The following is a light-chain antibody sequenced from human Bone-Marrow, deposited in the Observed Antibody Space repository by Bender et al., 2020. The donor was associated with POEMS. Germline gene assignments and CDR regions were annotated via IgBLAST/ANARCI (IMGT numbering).Light chain of an antibody. CDR1: SSDVGSYNF. CDR3: SSYTSSSSYV. CDR2: EAT. J-gene: IGLJ1*01. Sequence: QSALTQPASVSGSPGQSITISCTGTSSDVGSYNFVSWYRHHPGKAPKLIIYEATKRPSGVSNRFSGSKSGNTASLTISGLQAEDEADYYCSSYTSSSSYVFGTGTEVTVL. V-gene: IGLV2-14*02.